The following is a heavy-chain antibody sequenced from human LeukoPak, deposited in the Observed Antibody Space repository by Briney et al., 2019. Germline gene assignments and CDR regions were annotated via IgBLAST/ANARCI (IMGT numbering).Heavy chain of an antibody. V-gene: IGHV3-30*04. CDR1: GFTFSSYP. Sequence: GGSLRLSCAASGFTFSSYPMHWVRQAPGKGLEWVALISYDGSNKYYTDSVKGRFTISRDNSKNTLYLQMNSLRAEDTALYYCARDGPYTLIRGVIDYWGQGTLVTVSS. CDR2: ISYDGSNK. D-gene: IGHD3-10*01. CDR3: ARDGPYTLIRGVIDY. J-gene: IGHJ4*02.